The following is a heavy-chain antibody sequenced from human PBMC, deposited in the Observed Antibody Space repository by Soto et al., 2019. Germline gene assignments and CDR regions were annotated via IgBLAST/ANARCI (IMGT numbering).Heavy chain of an antibody. CDR2: ISGNGGRT. D-gene: IGHD1-7*01. CDR1: GFTFNNYA. CDR3: AKDVGVSGTYDY. V-gene: IGHV3-23*01. Sequence: DVQLLESGGGLVQPGGSLRLSCAASGFTFNNYAMSWVRQAPGKGLDWVSAISGNGGRTYYADSVKGRFTISRDNSKNTLNLQMSSLKAEVTAVYYCAKDVGVSGTYDYWGQGTLVTVSP. J-gene: IGHJ4*02.